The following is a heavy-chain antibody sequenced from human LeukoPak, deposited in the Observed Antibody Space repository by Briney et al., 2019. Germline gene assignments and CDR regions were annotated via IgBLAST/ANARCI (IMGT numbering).Heavy chain of an antibody. Sequence: SETLSLTCTVSGGSISSYYWSWIRQPAGKGLEWIGRIYTSGSTNYNPSLKSRVTMSVDTSKNQFSLKLSSVTAADTAVYYCARGVGSGSPKGDYFDYWGQGTLVTVSS. V-gene: IGHV4-4*07. CDR2: IYTSGST. J-gene: IGHJ4*02. CDR1: GGSISSYY. D-gene: IGHD3-10*01. CDR3: ARGVGSGSPKGDYFDY.